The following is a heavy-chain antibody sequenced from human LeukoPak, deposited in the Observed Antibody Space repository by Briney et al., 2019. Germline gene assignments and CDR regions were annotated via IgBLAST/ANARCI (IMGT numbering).Heavy chain of an antibody. Sequence: PSETLSLTCTVSGGSISSSSYYWGWVRQAPGTGLEWVSSISSSSSYIYYADSVKGRFTISRDNAKNSLYLQMNSLRAEDTAVYYCARESMVRGVDFDYWGQGTLVTVSS. J-gene: IGHJ4*02. D-gene: IGHD3-10*01. CDR2: ISSSSSYI. CDR1: GGSISSSSYY. V-gene: IGHV3-21*01. CDR3: ARESMVRGVDFDY.